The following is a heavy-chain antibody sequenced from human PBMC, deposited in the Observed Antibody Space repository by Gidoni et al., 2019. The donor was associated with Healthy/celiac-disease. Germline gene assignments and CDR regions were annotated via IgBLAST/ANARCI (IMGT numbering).Heavy chain of an antibody. V-gene: IGHV3-30*18. Sequence: QLQLVESGGGVVQPGRSLRLSCAASGFTFSSYCMHWVLQAPGKGLEWVAVISYDGSNKYYADSVKGRFTISRDNSKNTLYLQMNSLRAEDTAVYYCAKDQGSYDILTGGDAFDIWGQGTMVTVSS. CDR1: GFTFSSYC. CDR3: AKDQGSYDILTGGDAFDI. J-gene: IGHJ3*02. CDR2: ISYDGSNK. D-gene: IGHD3-9*01.